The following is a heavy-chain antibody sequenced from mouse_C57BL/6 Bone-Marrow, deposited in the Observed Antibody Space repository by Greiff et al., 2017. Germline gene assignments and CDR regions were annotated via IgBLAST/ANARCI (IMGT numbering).Heavy chain of an antibody. D-gene: IGHD2-1*01. CDR1: GYTFTSSW. CDR3: GRLYYGNYEFAY. Sequence: QVQLQQPGAELVKPGASVKLSCKASGYTFTSSWMQWVKQRPGQGLEWIGEIDPSDSYTNYNQKFKGKATLTVDTSSSTAYMQLSSLTSEDSAVYYCGRLYYGNYEFAYWGQGTLVTVSA. J-gene: IGHJ3*01. CDR2: IDPSDSYT. V-gene: IGHV1-50*01.